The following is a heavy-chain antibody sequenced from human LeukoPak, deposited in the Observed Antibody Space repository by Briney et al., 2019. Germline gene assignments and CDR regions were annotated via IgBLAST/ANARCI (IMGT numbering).Heavy chain of an antibody. CDR3: ARVLGGVSVQLERRGPYYFDY. Sequence: PGGSLRLSCAASGFTLSSYTMNWVRQAPGKGLEWVSSINSNSNMYYADSVKGRFTISRDNAKNSLHLQMNSLRAEDTAVYYCARVLGGVSVQLERRGPYYFDYWGQGTLVTVSS. V-gene: IGHV3-21*01. J-gene: IGHJ4*02. CDR1: GFTLSSYT. D-gene: IGHD1-1*01. CDR2: INSNSNM.